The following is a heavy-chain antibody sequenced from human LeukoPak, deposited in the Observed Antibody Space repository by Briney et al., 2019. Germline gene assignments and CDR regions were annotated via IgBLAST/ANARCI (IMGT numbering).Heavy chain of an antibody. Sequence: GGSLTLSCGASGFVFDDYDMHWVRQAPAKGLEWVAFIRSDGYHTYYTHSVKGRFIITRDNFKNTLYLQMNSLRLEDMAVYYCAKPSGSGVDYWGRGTRVTVSS. J-gene: IGHJ4*02. V-gene: IGHV3-30*02. CDR2: IRSDGYHT. D-gene: IGHD1-26*01. CDR1: GFVFDDYD. CDR3: AKPSGSGVDY.